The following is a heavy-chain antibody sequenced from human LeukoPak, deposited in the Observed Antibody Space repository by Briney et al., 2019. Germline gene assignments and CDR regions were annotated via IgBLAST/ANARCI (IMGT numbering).Heavy chain of an antibody. V-gene: IGHV3-23*01. CDR2: ISSSSYI. J-gene: IGHJ4*02. CDR3: AKARERYSSSSSDHYFEY. Sequence: GGSLRLSCAASGFTFSTYAMNWVRQAPGKALEWVSSISSSSYIYYADSVKGRFTISRDNSKNTLYLQMNSLRAEDTAVYYCAKARERYSSSSSDHYFEYWGQGTLVTVSS. D-gene: IGHD6-13*01. CDR1: GFTFSTYA.